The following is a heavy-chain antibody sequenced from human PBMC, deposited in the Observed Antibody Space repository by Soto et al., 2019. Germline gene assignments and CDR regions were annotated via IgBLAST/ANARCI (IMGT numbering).Heavy chain of an antibody. D-gene: IGHD3-22*01. V-gene: IGHV3-48*03. CDR1: GFTFSSYE. J-gene: IGHJ4*02. CDR2: ISSSGSTI. CDR3: ASPKWLLRH. Sequence: GGSLRLSCAASGFTFSSYEMNWVRQAPGKGLEWVSYISSSGSTIYYADSVKGRFTISRGNAKNSLYLQMNSLRAEDTAVYYCASPKWLLRHWGQGTLVTVSS.